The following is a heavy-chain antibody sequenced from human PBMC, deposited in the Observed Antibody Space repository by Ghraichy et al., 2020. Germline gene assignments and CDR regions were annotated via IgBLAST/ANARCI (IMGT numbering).Heavy chain of an antibody. V-gene: IGHV3-64*01. CDR2: INTNGDDT. Sequence: GGSLRLSCAASGFSFSNYEMHWVRQAPGKGLEYVSAINTNGDDTYYTNSVKGRFTISRDNSRNTLFLQMGSLRPEDMAVYYCGRSLNWGFVDYRGQGALVTVSS. CDR3: GRSLNWGFVDY. D-gene: IGHD7-27*01. CDR1: GFSFSNYE. J-gene: IGHJ4*02.